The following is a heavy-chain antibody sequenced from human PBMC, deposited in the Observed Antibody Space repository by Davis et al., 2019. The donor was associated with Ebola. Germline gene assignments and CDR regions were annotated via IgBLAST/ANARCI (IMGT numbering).Heavy chain of an antibody. Sequence: WVRQAPGRGLEWLSFISSSSTTTYYADSVQGRFTISRDNSKNTLYLQMNSLRAEDTAIYYCAKGAYGDYIVKAFDIWGQGTKVTVSS. J-gene: IGHJ3*02. CDR3: AKGAYGDYIVKAFDI. CDR2: ISSSSTTT. V-gene: IGHV3-48*01. D-gene: IGHD4-17*01.